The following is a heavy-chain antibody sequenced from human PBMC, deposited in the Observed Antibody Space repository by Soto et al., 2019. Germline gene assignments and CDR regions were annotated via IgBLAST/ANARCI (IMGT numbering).Heavy chain of an antibody. J-gene: IGHJ4*02. Sequence: GGSLRLSCAASGFTFSSYWMHWVRQAPGKGLVWVSRINPDGSATNYADSVKGRFTISRDNAKNTLYLQMNSLRAADTSVFYCGRGGSDSPMSPGYWGQGTLFTVFS. CDR2: INPDGSAT. CDR3: GRGGSDSPMSPGY. V-gene: IGHV3-74*01. CDR1: GFTFSSYW. D-gene: IGHD5-18*01.